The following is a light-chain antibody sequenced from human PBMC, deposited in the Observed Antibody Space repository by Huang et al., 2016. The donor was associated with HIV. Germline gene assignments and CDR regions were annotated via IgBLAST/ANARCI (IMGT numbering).Light chain of an antibody. CDR3: QQYYATPYT. CDR2: WAS. J-gene: IGKJ2*01. CDR1: QSILYTSNNKNF. V-gene: IGKV4-1*01. Sequence: DIVMTQSPDSLAVSLGERATINCTSSQSILYTSNNKNFLAWYQQKPGQPPKLLIYWASTRESGVPDRCSGGGSATDFTLTVGSLQAEDVAIYYCQQYYATPYTFGQGTKLEIK.